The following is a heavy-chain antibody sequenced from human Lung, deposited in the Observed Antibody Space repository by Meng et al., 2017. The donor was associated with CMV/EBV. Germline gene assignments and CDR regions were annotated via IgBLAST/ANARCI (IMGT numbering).Heavy chain of an antibody. J-gene: IGHJ4*02. CDR2: IIPFFDAA. D-gene: IGHD3-22*01. Sequence: SGCTFGSYAISWVRQAPGQGLEWMGGIIPFFDAANYAQKFQGRVTITTDEFTTTAYMELSSLRSEDTAVYYCASSYYYDSSGYVYFDYWGQGTLVTVSS. V-gene: IGHV1-69*05. CDR3: ASSYYYDSSGYVYFDY. CDR1: GCTFGSYA.